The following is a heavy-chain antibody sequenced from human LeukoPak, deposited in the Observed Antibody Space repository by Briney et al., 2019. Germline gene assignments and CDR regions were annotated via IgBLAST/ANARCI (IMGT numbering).Heavy chain of an antibody. CDR2: IYYSGST. CDR3: ATRRIAVAAPFDY. Sequence: PSETLSLTCTVSGGSISSYYWSWIRQPPGEGLEWLGYIYYSGSTNYNPSLKSRVTISVDTSKNQFSLKLSSVTAADTAVYYCATRRIAVAAPFDYWGQGTLVTVSS. CDR1: GGSISSYY. V-gene: IGHV4-59*01. J-gene: IGHJ4*02. D-gene: IGHD6-19*01.